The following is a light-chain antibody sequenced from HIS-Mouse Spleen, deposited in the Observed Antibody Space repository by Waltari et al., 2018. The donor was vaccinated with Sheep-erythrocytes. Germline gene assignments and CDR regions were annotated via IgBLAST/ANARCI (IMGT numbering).Light chain of an antibody. CDR1: GGHSSYA. CDR3: QTWGTGIVV. V-gene: IGLV4-69*01. CDR2: LNSDGSH. J-gene: IGLJ2*01. Sequence: QLVLTQSPSASASLGASVKLTCTLSGGHSSYAIAWHQQQPGKGPRYLMKLNSDGSHSKGDGIPDRFSGSSSGAERYLTISSLQSEDEADYYCQTWGTGIVVFGGGTKLTVL.